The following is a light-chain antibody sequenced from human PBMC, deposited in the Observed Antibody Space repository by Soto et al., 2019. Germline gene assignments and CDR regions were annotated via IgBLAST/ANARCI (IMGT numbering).Light chain of an antibody. Sequence: SYELTQPSSVSVSPVQTARITCSGDVRAKKYARWVQQKPGQDPGLVIYKDSERPSGIPERFSGSSSGTTVTLTISGAQVEGEADYYCYSAADKNVVFGGGTKLTVL. CDR2: KDS. J-gene: IGLJ2*01. CDR3: YSAADKNVV. CDR1: VRAKKY. V-gene: IGLV3-27*01.